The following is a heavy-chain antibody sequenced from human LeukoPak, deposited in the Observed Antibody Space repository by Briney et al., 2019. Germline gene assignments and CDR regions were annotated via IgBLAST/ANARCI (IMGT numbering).Heavy chain of an antibody. CDR1: GFTFSSYE. Sequence: PGGSLRLSCAASGFTFSSYEMNWVRQAPGKGLEWVSYISSSGSTIYYADSVKGRFTISRDNAKNSLYLQMNSLGAEDTAVYYCARDGRSLGGDFDYWGQGTLVTVSS. CDR3: ARDGRSLGGDFDY. D-gene: IGHD3-16*01. V-gene: IGHV3-48*03. CDR2: ISSSGSTI. J-gene: IGHJ4*02.